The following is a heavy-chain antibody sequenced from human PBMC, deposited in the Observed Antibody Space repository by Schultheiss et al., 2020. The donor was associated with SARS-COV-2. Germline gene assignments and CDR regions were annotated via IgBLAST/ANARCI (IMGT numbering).Heavy chain of an antibody. J-gene: IGHJ5*02. CDR1: GFTFSGFW. D-gene: IGHD6-13*01. CDR2: IKQEGTVK. V-gene: IGHV3-7*03. Sequence: GGSLRLSCKASGFTFSGFWMTWFRQSPGKGLEWVAHIKQEGTVKYYVDSVKGRFTISRENAKNSLYLQMNSLRAEDTAVYYCARDGGKDSSSWYGGRVDWFDPWGQGTLVTVSS. CDR3: ARDGGKDSSSWYGGRVDWFDP.